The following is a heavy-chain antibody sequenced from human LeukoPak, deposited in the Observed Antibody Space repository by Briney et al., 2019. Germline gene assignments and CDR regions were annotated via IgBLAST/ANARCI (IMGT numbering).Heavy chain of an antibody. V-gene: IGHV3-23*01. CDR1: GFTFSSYG. CDR2: ITGSGERT. D-gene: IGHD5-12*01. J-gene: IGHJ6*03. CDR3: AKNSAYDRSLGYYSYYMDV. Sequence: GRSLRLSCAASGFTFSSYGMHWVRQAPGKGLEWVSSITGSGERTYYADSVKGRFTISRDNSNNMVYLQMNSLRGEDTAVYYCAKNSAYDRSLGYYSYYMDVWGKGTTVTVSS.